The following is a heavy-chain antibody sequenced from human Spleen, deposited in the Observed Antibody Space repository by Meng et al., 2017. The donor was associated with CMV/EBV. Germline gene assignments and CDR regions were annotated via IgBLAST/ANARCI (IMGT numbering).Heavy chain of an antibody. CDR1: GFTFSTYY. Sequence: LSCAASGFTFSTYYMSWIRQAPGKGLEWLSHISTSGSAIYYADSVKGRFTISRDNAKNSLYLQMNSLRAEDTAMYYCARSEENGLIYWGQGTLVTVSS. J-gene: IGHJ4*02. D-gene: IGHD3/OR15-3a*01. CDR2: ISTSGSAI. CDR3: ARSEENGLIY. V-gene: IGHV3-11*04.